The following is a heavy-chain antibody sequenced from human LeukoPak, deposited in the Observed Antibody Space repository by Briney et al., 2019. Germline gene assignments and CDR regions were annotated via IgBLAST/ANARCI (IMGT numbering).Heavy chain of an antibody. CDR2: ISSSSSYI. Sequence: GGSLRLSCAASGFTFSSYAMHWVRQAPGKGLEWVSSISSSSSYIYYADSVKGRFTISRDNSKNTLYLQMNSLRAEDTAVYYCASPFGEYRTWGQGTLVTVSS. D-gene: IGHD3-10*01. CDR3: ASPFGEYRT. CDR1: GFTFSSYA. J-gene: IGHJ5*02. V-gene: IGHV3-21*04.